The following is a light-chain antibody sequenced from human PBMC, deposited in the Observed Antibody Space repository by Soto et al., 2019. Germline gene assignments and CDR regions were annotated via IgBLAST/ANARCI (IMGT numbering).Light chain of an antibody. CDR2: GAS. Sequence: EIVLTQSSGTLSLSPGERATLSCRASQSVSRNLAWYQQKPGQAPRLLISGASTRATGIPARFSGSGSGTEFTLTISSLQSEDFAVYYCQQYNNWPAITVGQGTRLEN. V-gene: IGKV3D-15*01. J-gene: IGKJ5*01. CDR3: QQYNNWPAIT. CDR1: QSVSRN.